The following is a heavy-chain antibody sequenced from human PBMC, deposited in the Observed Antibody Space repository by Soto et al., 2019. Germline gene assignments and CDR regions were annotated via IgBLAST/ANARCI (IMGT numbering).Heavy chain of an antibody. Sequence: GGSLRPSCAASGFTFSRYSMNWVRQAPGKGLEWVSSISSSSSYIYYADSVKGRFTISRDNAKNSLYLQMNSLRAEDTAVYYGARGSVLRFLELLLHYCGMSVCGQGTRGTV. CDR2: ISSSSSYI. V-gene: IGHV3-21*01. CDR3: ARGSVLRFLELLLHYCGMSV. J-gene: IGHJ6*01. CDR1: GFTFSRYS. D-gene: IGHD3-3*01.